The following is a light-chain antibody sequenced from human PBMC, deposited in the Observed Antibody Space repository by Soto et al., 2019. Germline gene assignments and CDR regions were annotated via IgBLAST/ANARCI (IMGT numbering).Light chain of an antibody. V-gene: IGKV3-15*01. J-gene: IGKJ2*01. CDR3: QQYNNWPPEYT. CDR2: GAS. Sequence: EIVMTQSPATLSVSPGERAILSCRASQSVSSNLAWFQRKPGQAPRLLIYGASTRATGIPARFSGSGSGTEFTLTISSLQSEDFAVYYCQQYNNWPPEYTFGQGTKLEIK. CDR1: QSVSSN.